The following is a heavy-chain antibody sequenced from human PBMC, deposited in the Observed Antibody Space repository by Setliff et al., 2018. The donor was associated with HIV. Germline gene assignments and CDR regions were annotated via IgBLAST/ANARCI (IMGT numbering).Heavy chain of an antibody. J-gene: IGHJ3*02. CDR2: IHYSGST. Sequence: PSETLSLTCSVSGGSIRSHWSWIRQPPGKGLEWVGYIHYSGSTKYNSSLKRRVTMSIDTSKNQFPRKLSSATAADTAIYYCARVDRVESAFDIWGQGAMVTVSS. CDR3: ARVDRVESAFDI. D-gene: IGHD2-15*01. V-gene: IGHV4-59*11. CDR1: GGSIRSH.